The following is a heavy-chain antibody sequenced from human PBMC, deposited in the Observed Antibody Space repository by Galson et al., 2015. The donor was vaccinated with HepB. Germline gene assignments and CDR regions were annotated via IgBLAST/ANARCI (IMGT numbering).Heavy chain of an antibody. CDR2: ISSSSSYI. D-gene: IGHD2-2*01. J-gene: IGHJ6*03. CDR3: ARKYCSSTSCDYYMDV. CDR1: GFTFSSYS. Sequence: SLRLSCAASGFTFSSYSMNWVRQAPGKGLEWVSSISSSSSYIYYADSVKGRFTISRDNAKNSLYLQMNSLRAEDTAVYHCARKYCSSTSCDYYMDVWGKGTTVTVSS. V-gene: IGHV3-21*01.